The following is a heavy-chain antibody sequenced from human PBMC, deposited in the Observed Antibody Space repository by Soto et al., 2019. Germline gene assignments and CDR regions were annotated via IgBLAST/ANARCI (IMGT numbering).Heavy chain of an antibody. V-gene: IGHV3-11*01. Sequence: LRLSCAASGFTFSDYYMSWIRQAPGKGLEWVSYISSSGSTIYYADSVKGRFTISRDNAKNSLYLQMNSLRAEDTAVYYCARDTPSTVTNYYYYYGMDVWGQGTTVTVSS. J-gene: IGHJ6*02. CDR1: GFTFSDYY. CDR2: ISSSGSTI. D-gene: IGHD4-4*01. CDR3: ARDTPSTVTNYYYYYGMDV.